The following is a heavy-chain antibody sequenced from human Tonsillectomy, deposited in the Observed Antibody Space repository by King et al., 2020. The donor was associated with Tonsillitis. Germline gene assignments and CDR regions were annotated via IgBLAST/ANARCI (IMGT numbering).Heavy chain of an antibody. CDR1: GFTFSNYG. CDR3: SRALGSSGYRLDY. V-gene: IGHV3-33*08. Sequence: VQLVESGGGVVQPGRSLRLSCAASGFTFSNYGMHWVRQAPGKGLEWVAVIWYDGSNKFYADSVKGRFTISRDNSKKTLYLQMNSLSAEDTAVYYCSRALGSSGYRLDYWGQGTLVTVSS. D-gene: IGHD3-22*01. J-gene: IGHJ4*02. CDR2: IWYDGSNK.